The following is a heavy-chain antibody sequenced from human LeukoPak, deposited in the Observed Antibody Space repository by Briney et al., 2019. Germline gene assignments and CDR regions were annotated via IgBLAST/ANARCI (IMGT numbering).Heavy chain of an antibody. CDR2: INQDGSDK. CDR1: GLTFSIHW. J-gene: IGHJ4*02. Sequence: GGSLRLSCAASGLTFSIHWMNWVRQAPGKGLECVANINQDGSDKYYVDSVKGRFTISRDNTKNSLYLQMSSLRAEDTAVYYCVGGDYWGQGTLVTVSS. V-gene: IGHV3-7*01. CDR3: VGGDY.